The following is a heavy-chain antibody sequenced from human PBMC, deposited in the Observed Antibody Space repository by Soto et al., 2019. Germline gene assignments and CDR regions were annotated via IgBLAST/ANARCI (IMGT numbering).Heavy chain of an antibody. CDR1: GGSISSGGYY. Sequence: SETLSLTCTVSGGSISSGGYYWSWIRQHPGKGLEWIGYIYYSGSTYYNPSLKSRVTISVDTSKNQFSLKLSSVTAADTAVYYCARAEGYYDFWSGYLKSPYYGMDVWGQGTTVTVSS. J-gene: IGHJ6*02. V-gene: IGHV4-31*03. CDR3: ARAEGYYDFWSGYLKSPYYGMDV. D-gene: IGHD3-3*01. CDR2: IYYSGST.